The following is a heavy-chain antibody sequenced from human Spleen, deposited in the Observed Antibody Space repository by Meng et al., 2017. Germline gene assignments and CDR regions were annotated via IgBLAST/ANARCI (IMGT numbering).Heavy chain of an antibody. CDR2: ISWNSGSI. J-gene: IGHJ4*02. CDR3: ARLRGAY. Sequence: SLKISCAASGFTFDDYAMHWVRQAPGKGLEWVSGISWNSGSIGYADSVKGRFTISRDNAKNSLYLQMNSLRAEDTAVYYCARLRGAYWGQGSLVTVSS. D-gene: IGHD2-21*02. CDR1: GFTFDDYA. V-gene: IGHV3-9*01.